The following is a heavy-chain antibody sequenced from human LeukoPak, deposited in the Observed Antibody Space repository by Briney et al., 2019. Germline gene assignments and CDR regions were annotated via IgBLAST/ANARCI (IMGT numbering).Heavy chain of an antibody. CDR2: IYPGDSDT. V-gene: IGHV5-51*01. J-gene: IGHJ3*02. D-gene: IGHD5-18*01. Sequence: GESLKISCKGSGYSFTSYWIGWVRQMPGKGLEWMGIIYPGDSDTRSSPSFQGQVTISADKSISTAYLQWSSLKASDTAMYYCASAYRYGNDAFDIWGQGTMVTVSS. CDR3: ASAYRYGNDAFDI. CDR1: GYSFTSYW.